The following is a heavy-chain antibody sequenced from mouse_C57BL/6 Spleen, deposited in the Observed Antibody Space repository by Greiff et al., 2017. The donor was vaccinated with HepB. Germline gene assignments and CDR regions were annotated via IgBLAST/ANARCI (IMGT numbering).Heavy chain of an antibody. CDR1: GYTFTSYW. CDR3: ARGRDYYAMDY. V-gene: IGHV1-7*01. Sequence: VQLQQSGAELAKPGASVKLSCKASGYTFTSYWMHWVKQRPGQGLEWIGYINPSSGYTKYNQKFKAKAKLTADKSSSTAYMQLSSLTYEDSAVYYCARGRDYYAMDYWGQGTSVTVSS. J-gene: IGHJ4*01. CDR2: INPSSGYT.